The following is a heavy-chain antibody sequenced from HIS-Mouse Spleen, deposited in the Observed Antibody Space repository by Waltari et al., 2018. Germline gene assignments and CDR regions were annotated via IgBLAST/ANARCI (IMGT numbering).Heavy chain of an antibody. CDR1: GGSLSSSSYY. CDR3: AREIPYSSSWYDWYFDL. V-gene: IGHV4-39*07. D-gene: IGHD6-13*01. J-gene: IGHJ2*01. Sequence: QLQLQESGPGLVKPSETLSLTCTVSGGSLSSSSYYSGWFRPPPGKGLEWIGSIYYSGSTYYNPSLKSRVTISVDTSKNQFSLKLSSVTAADTAVYYCAREIPYSSSWYDWYFDLWGRGTLVTVSS. CDR2: IYYSGST.